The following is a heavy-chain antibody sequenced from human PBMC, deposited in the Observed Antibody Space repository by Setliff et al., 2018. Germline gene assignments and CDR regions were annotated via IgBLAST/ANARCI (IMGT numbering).Heavy chain of an antibody. CDR3: ARRWNFGPYGSGIHDGFDM. J-gene: IGHJ3*02. CDR1: GGSISSRSYY. V-gene: IGHV4-39*07. D-gene: IGHD3-10*01. Sequence: SETLSLTCTVSGGSISSRSYYWGWIRQPPGKGLEWIGSIYHSGSSYYNPSLRSRVTISVDTSKNQFSLILRSVTAADTAVYYCARRWNFGPYGSGIHDGFDMWGQGTMVTVSS. CDR2: IYHSGSS.